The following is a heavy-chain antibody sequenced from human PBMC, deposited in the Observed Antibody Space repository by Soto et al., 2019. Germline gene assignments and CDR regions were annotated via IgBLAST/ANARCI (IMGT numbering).Heavy chain of an antibody. CDR2: ISYDGSNK. D-gene: IGHD2-2*01. CDR3: ARDQGFVVVTHALGY. J-gene: IGHJ4*02. Sequence: PGGSLRLSCAASGFTFSSYAMHWVRQAPGKGLEWVAVISYDGSNKYYADSVKGRFTISRDNSKNTLYLQMNSLRAEDTAVYCCARDQGFVVVTHALGYWGQGTLVTVSS. CDR1: GFTFSSYA. V-gene: IGHV3-30-3*01.